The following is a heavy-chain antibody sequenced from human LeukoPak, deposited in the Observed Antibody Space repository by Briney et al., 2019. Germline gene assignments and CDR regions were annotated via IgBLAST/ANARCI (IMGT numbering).Heavy chain of an antibody. CDR3: ARDKPEFSYYDIPTGDWFDP. CDR2: INHSGST. V-gene: IGHV4-34*01. CDR1: GGSFSGYY. Sequence: PSETLSLTCAVYGGSFSGYYWSWIRQPPGKGLEWIGEINHSGSTNYNPSLKSRVTISVDTSKNQFSLKLSSVTAADTAVYYCARDKPEFSYYDIPTGDWFDPWGQGTLVTVSS. D-gene: IGHD3-9*01. J-gene: IGHJ5*02.